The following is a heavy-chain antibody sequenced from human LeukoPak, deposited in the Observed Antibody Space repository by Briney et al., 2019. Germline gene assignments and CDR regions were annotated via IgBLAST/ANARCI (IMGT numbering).Heavy chain of an antibody. CDR1: GFTLTSYE. Sequence: GGSLRLSCAASGFTLTSYEMNWVRQAPRKGLEWVSYISSSGDTIYYADSVRGRFTISRDNAKNSLYLQMNSLRAEDTAIYYCARMYSGSYFDDNWGQGTLVTVSS. D-gene: IGHD1-26*01. CDR3: ARMYSGSYFDDN. V-gene: IGHV3-48*03. CDR2: ISSSGDTI. J-gene: IGHJ4*02.